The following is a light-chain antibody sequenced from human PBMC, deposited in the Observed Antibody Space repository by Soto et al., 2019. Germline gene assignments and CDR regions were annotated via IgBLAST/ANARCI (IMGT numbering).Light chain of an antibody. CDR1: SSTFGSYNR. V-gene: IGLV2-23*01. CDR2: EGS. Sequence: QSALTQPASVSGSPGQSITISCTGTSSTFGSYNRVSWYQQHPGKAPKLMIYEGSNRPSGISNRYSGSKSGNTASLTISGLQAEDEADYYCFSYAGGVTSVFGTVTKLTVL. J-gene: IGLJ1*01. CDR3: FSYAGGVTSV.